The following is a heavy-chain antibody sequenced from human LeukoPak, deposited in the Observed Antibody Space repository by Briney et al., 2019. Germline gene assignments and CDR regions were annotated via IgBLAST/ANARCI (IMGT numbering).Heavy chain of an antibody. Sequence: GGSLRLSCAASGFTFSSHAMGWVRQAPGKGLEYLSAISTTGRETYYADSVKGRFTISRDNSRNTLYLQMNSLRAEDTAVYYCAKMSSSWTYYYGMDVWGQGTTVTVSS. J-gene: IGHJ6*02. CDR2: ISTTGRET. CDR3: AKMSSSWTYYYGMDV. V-gene: IGHV3-23*01. CDR1: GFTFSSHA. D-gene: IGHD6-13*01.